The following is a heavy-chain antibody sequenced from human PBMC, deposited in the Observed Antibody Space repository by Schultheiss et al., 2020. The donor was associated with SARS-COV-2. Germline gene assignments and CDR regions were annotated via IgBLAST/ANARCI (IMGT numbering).Heavy chain of an antibody. V-gene: IGHV3-23*01. CDR1: GFTFSSHA. D-gene: IGHD2-2*01. CDR2: ISGSGGST. J-gene: IGHJ3*02. Sequence: GGSLRLSCAASGFTFSSHAMSWVRQAPGKGLEWVSAISGSGGSTYYADSVKGRFTISRDNSKNTLYLQRNSLRAEDTAVYYCARGLGYCSSTSCYDAFDIWGQGTMVTVAS. CDR3: ARGLGYCSSTSCYDAFDI.